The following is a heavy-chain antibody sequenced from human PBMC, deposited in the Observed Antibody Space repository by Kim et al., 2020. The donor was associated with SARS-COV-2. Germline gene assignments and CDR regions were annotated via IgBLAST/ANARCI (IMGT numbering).Heavy chain of an antibody. CDR3: AKDLLRGNIVVVPAAIYYYYYGMDV. CDR1: GFTFSSYG. CDR2: ISYDGSNK. V-gene: IGHV3-30*18. J-gene: IGHJ6*02. D-gene: IGHD2-2*01. Sequence: GGSLRLSCAASGFTFSSYGMHWVRQAPGKGLEWVAVISYDGSNKYYADSVKGRFTISRDNSKNTLYLQMNSLRAEDTAVYYCAKDLLRGNIVVVPAAIYYYYYGMDVWGQGTTVTVSS.